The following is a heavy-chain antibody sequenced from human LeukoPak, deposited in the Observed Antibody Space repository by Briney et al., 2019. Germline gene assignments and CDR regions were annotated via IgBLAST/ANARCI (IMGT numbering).Heavy chain of an antibody. CDR3: ARSGTYYNNWFDP. Sequence: SETLSLTCTVSGGSISSGSYYWSWIRQPAGKGLEWIRRIYNSGNTNYNPSLKSRVTISVDTSKNQFSLKLSSVTAADTAVYYCARSGTYYNNWFDPWGQGTLVTVSS. D-gene: IGHD3-10*01. CDR2: IYNSGNT. CDR1: GGSISSGSYY. V-gene: IGHV4-61*02. J-gene: IGHJ5*02.